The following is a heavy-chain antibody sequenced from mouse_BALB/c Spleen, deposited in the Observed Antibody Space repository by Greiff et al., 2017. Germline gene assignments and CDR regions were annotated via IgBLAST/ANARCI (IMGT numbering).Heavy chain of an antibody. CDR3: ARGGDYHYFDY. V-gene: IGHV2-6-7*01. CDR2: IWGDGST. CDR1: GFSLTGYG. D-gene: IGHD2-4*01. Sequence: VQGVESGPGLVAPSQSLSITCTVSGFSLTGYGVNWVRQPPGKGLEWLGMIWGDGSTDYNSALKSRLSISKDNSKSQVFLKMNSLQTDDTARYYCARGGDYHYFDYWGQGTTLTVSS. J-gene: IGHJ2*01.